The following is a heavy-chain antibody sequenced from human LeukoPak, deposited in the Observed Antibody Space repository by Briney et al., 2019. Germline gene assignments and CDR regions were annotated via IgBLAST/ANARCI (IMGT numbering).Heavy chain of an antibody. J-gene: IGHJ4*02. D-gene: IGHD3-9*01. CDR3: ARVPDYDILTGQFDY. CDR1: GGTFSIYA. V-gene: IGHV1-69*05. Sequence: GASVKVSCKASGGTFSIYAISWVRQAPGQGLKWMGGIIPIFDTANSAQKFPGRVTITTDESTSTAYMELSSLRSEDTAVYYYARVPDYDILTGQFDYWGQGTLVTVSS. CDR2: IIPIFDTA.